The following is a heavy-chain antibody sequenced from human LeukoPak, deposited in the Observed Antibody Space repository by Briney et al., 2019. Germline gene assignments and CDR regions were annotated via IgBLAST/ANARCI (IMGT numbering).Heavy chain of an antibody. CDR3: ARTAHSYYYYYMDV. D-gene: IGHD2-21*02. CDR2: IIPIFGTA. CDR1: GYTFTNYG. V-gene: IGHV1-69*05. J-gene: IGHJ6*03. Sequence: SVKVSCKASGYTFTNYGISWVRQAPGQGLEWMGGIIPIFGTANYAQKFQGRVTITTDESTSTAYMELSSLRSEDTAVYYCARTAHSYYYYYMDVWGKGTTVTVSS.